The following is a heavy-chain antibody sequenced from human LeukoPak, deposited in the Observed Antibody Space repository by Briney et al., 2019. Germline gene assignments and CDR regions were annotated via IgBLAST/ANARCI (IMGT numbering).Heavy chain of an antibody. CDR3: ARGRWRIDV. Sequence: PETLSLTCAVYGGSFSGYYWSWIRQPPGKGLEWIGEINHSGSTNYNPSLKSRVTISVDTSKNQFSLKLSSVTAADTAVYYCARGRWRIDVCGQGTTVTVSS. J-gene: IGHJ6*02. CDR1: GGSFSGYY. V-gene: IGHV4-34*01. D-gene: IGHD5-24*01. CDR2: INHSGST.